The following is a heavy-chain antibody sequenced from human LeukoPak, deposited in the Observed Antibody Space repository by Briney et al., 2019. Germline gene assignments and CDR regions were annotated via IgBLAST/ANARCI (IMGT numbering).Heavy chain of an antibody. CDR2: INSDGSST. Sequence: GGSLRLSCAASGFTFSNYAMNWVRQAPGKGLVWVSRINSDGSSTTYADSVKGRFTISRDNAKNTLYLQMNSLRAEDTAVYYCARDLRSYGADAFDIWGQGTMVTVSS. CDR1: GFTFSNYA. D-gene: IGHD1-26*01. J-gene: IGHJ3*02. CDR3: ARDLRSYGADAFDI. V-gene: IGHV3-74*03.